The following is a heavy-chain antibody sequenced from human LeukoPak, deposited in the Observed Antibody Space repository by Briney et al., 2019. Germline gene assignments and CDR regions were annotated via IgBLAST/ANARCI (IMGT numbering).Heavy chain of an antibody. D-gene: IGHD5-18*01. J-gene: IGHJ4*02. CDR1: GFTVSSNY. Sequence: GGSLRLSCAASGFTVSSNYMSWVRQAPGKGLEWVSVIYSGGGTYYADSVKGRFTISRDNSKNTLYLQMNSLRAEDTAVYYCARDSGYSYGWGFDYWGQGTLVTVSS. CDR3: ARDSGYSYGWGFDY. V-gene: IGHV3-66*01. CDR2: IYSGGGT.